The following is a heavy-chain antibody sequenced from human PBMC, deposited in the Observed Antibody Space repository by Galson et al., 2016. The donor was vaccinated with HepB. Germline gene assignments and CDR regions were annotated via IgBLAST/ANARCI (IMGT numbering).Heavy chain of an antibody. J-gene: IGHJ2*01. Sequence: SETLSLTCAVSGGSINRNNWWNWVRQPPGKGLEWVGEIYYSGSTNYNPSLKSRVTMSIDKSRNQFSLKLSSVTAADTAVYYCARDSEGVAFFDLWGRGTLVTVSS. CDR2: IYYSGST. D-gene: IGHD1-26*01. V-gene: IGHV4-4*02. CDR3: ARDSEGVAFFDL. CDR1: GGSINRNNW.